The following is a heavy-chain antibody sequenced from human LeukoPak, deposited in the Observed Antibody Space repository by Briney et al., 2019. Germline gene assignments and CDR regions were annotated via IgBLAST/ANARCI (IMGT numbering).Heavy chain of an antibody. J-gene: IGHJ5*01. Sequence: ASVKVSCKASGYTFTGFYIHWVRQAPGQGLEWMGWINPNSGGTIYAQSFQGRVTVTRDTSISTAYMELRTLISDDTAVYYCARGEDFDSWGQGTLVTVSS. V-gene: IGHV1-2*02. CDR2: INPNSGGT. CDR1: GYTFTGFY. CDR3: ARGEDFDS.